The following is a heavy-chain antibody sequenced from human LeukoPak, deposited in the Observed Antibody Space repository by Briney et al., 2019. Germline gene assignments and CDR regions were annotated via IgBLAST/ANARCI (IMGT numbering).Heavy chain of an antibody. J-gene: IGHJ6*02. CDR2: ISSSSSYI. CDR1: GFTFSSYS. Sequence: GGSLRLSCAASGFTFSSYSMNWVRQAPGKGLEWVSSISSSSSYIYYADSVKGRFTISRDNAKNSLYLQMNSLRAEDTAAYYCARDRSPYYDSSGYYRLPFYYYYYGMDVWGQGTTVTVSS. D-gene: IGHD3-22*01. V-gene: IGHV3-21*01. CDR3: ARDRSPYYDSSGYYRLPFYYYYYGMDV.